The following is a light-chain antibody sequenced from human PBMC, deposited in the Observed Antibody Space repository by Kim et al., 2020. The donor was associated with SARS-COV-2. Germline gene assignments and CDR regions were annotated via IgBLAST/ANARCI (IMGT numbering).Light chain of an antibody. V-gene: IGLV3-1*01. CDR1: KLGNKY. CDR2: QDN. Sequence: VSPGQTASITCSGDKLGNKYASWYQPKPGQSPLLVIYQDNRRPSGIPERFSGSNSGNTATLTISGTQAIDEAAYYCQAWHSSTVVFGGGTQLTVL. CDR3: QAWHSSTVV. J-gene: IGLJ2*01.